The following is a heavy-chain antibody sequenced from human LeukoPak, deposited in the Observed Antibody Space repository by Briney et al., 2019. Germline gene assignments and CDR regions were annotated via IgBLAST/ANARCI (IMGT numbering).Heavy chain of an antibody. J-gene: IGHJ5*02. CDR1: GYTFTGYY. Sequence: ASVKVSCKASGYTFTGYYMHWVRQAPGQGLEWMGWINPNSGGTNYAQKFQGRVTMTRDTSISTAYMELSRLRSDDTAVYYCAREGIVVVPAATPRWFDPWGQGSLVTVSS. V-gene: IGHV1-2*02. CDR2: INPNSGGT. CDR3: AREGIVVVPAATPRWFDP. D-gene: IGHD2-2*01.